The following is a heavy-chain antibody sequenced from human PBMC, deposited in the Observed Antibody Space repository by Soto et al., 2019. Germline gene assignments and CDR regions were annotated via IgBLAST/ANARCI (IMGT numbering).Heavy chain of an antibody. Sequence: EVQLAESGGGLAQPGGSLRLSCAASGFTLSGYAMDWVRQAPGKGLEYVSGISSNGVGTYYANSVQGRFTISRDNSKMTVYLQMGSLRPEDMAVYYCARRARPDFYYMDVWGKGTTVTVS. CDR3: ARRARPDFYYMDV. V-gene: IGHV3-64*01. CDR1: GFTLSGYA. D-gene: IGHD6-6*01. CDR2: ISSNGVGT. J-gene: IGHJ6*03.